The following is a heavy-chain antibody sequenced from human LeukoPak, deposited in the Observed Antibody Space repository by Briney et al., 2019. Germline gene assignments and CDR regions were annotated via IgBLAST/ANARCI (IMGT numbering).Heavy chain of an antibody. Sequence: PSETLSLTCTVSGGSISSSSYYWGWIRQPPGKGLEWIGYIYYSGSTNYNPSLKSRVTISVDTSKNQFSLKLSSVTAADTAVYYCARRSGYDSLDYWGQGTLVTVSS. CDR2: IYYSGST. CDR1: GGSISSSSYY. CDR3: ARRSGYDSLDY. D-gene: IGHD5-12*01. V-gene: IGHV4-61*05. J-gene: IGHJ4*02.